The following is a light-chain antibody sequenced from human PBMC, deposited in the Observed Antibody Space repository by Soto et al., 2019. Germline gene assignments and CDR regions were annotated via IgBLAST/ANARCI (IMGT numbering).Light chain of an antibody. V-gene: IGKV1-5*01. CDR2: DAS. CDR1: QSISSY. J-gene: IGKJ4*01. CDR3: QQYHSYPLT. Sequence: DIQMTHSPSSLSASLGDRVTITCRASQSISSYLNWYQQKPGKAPKLLIYDASSLESGVPSRFSGSGSGTEFTLTISSLQPDDFATYYCQQYHSYPLTFGGGTKVDIK.